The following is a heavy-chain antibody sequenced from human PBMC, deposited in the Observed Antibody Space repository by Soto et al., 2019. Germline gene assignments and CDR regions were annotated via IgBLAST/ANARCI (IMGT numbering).Heavy chain of an antibody. CDR1: GGSISSSSYY. V-gene: IGHV4-39*01. CDR2: IYYSGST. CDR3: ARHEQCPLDY. J-gene: IGHJ4*02. D-gene: IGHD4-4*01. Sequence: QLQLQESGPGLVKPSETLSLTCTVSGGSISSSSYYWGWIRQPPGKGPEWIGSIYYSGSTYYNPSLKSRVTISVDTSKNQFSLKLSSVTAADTAVYYCARHEQCPLDYWGQGTLVTVSS.